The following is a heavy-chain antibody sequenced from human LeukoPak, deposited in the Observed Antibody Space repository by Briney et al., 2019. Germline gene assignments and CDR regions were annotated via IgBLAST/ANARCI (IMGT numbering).Heavy chain of an antibody. CDR2: INHSGST. V-gene: IGHV4-34*01. J-gene: IGHJ4*02. CDR3: APLKYSSSSSFDY. CDR1: GGSFSGYH. Sequence: SETLSLTCAVYGGSFSGYHWSWIRQPPGKGLEWIGEINHSGSTNYNPSLKSRVTISVDTSKNQFSLKLSSVTAADTAVYYCAPLKYSSSSSFDYWGQGTLVTVSS. D-gene: IGHD6-13*01.